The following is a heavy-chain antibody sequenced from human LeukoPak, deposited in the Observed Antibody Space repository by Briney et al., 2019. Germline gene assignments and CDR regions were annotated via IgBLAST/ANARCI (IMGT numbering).Heavy chain of an antibody. Sequence: SVKVSCKASGGTFSSYAISWVRQAPGQGLEWMGGIIPIFGTANYAQKFQGRVTITTDESTSTAYMELSSLRPEDTAVYYCARDLGSSWYRAFDIWGQGTMVTVSS. CDR1: GGTFSSYA. D-gene: IGHD6-13*01. CDR2: IIPIFGTA. V-gene: IGHV1-69*05. J-gene: IGHJ3*02. CDR3: ARDLGSSWYRAFDI.